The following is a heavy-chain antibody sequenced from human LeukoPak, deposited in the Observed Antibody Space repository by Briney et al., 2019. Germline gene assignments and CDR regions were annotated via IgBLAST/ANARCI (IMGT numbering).Heavy chain of an antibody. J-gene: IGHJ4*02. V-gene: IGHV4-30-2*01. CDR2: IYHSGST. Sequence: SQTLSLTCAVSGASISSDASSWSWIRQPPGKGLEWIGYIYHSGSTSYNPSLKSRVTISVDRSKNLLSLELSSVTAADTAVYYCAGEHSGGFRFDYWGQGTLVTVSS. D-gene: IGHD6-19*01. CDR3: AGEHSGGFRFDY. CDR1: GASISSDASS.